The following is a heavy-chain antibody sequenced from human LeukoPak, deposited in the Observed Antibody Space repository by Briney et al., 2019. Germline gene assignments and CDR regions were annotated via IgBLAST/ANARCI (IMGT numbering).Heavy chain of an antibody. CDR2: ISGSGGYT. V-gene: IGHV3-23*01. Sequence: SGGSLRLSCATSEFTFSSYAMSWVRQAPGKGLEWVSGISGSGGYTYYADSVKGRFTISRDNSKNTLYLQMNSLRAEDTAIYYCAKERGRGWYYFDYWGQGTLVTVSS. CDR3: AKERGRGWYYFDY. J-gene: IGHJ4*02. CDR1: EFTFSSYA. D-gene: IGHD6-19*01.